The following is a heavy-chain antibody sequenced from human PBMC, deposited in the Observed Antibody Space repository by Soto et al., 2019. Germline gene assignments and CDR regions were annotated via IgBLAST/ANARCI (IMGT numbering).Heavy chain of an antibody. V-gene: IGHV1-69*02. Sequence: QVQLVQSGAEVKKPGSSVKVSCKASGGTFSSYTISWVRQAPGQGLEWMGRISPILGIANYAQKFQGRVTFTADKSTSTAYMELSGLRWEDTGVYYCASRYDSSDYWGQGTRVTVSS. CDR3: ASRYDSSDY. J-gene: IGHJ4*02. CDR1: GGTFSSYT. D-gene: IGHD3-22*01. CDR2: ISPILGIA.